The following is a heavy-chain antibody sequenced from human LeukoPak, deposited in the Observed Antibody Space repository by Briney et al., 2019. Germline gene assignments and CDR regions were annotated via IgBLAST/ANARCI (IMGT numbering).Heavy chain of an antibody. Sequence: GGSLRLSCAASGFTFSTYSMNWVRQAPGKGLEWVANINQDGSVKYYVDSVKGRFTISRDNAKNSLYLQMNSLRAEDTALYHCASRTAHGEAFDIWGEGTMVTVSS. J-gene: IGHJ3*02. V-gene: IGHV3-7*03. CDR3: ASRTAHGEAFDI. CDR1: GFTFSTYS. CDR2: INQDGSVK. D-gene: IGHD3-10*01.